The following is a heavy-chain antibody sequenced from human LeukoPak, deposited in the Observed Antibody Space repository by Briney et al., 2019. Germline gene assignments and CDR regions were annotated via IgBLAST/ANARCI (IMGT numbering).Heavy chain of an antibody. CDR2: IYYSGST. CDR1: GGSISRYY. D-gene: IGHD5-12*01. V-gene: IGHV4-59*01. J-gene: IGHJ3*02. CDR3: ARDQWISSGDAFDI. Sequence: SETLSLTCTVSGGSISRYYWSWIRQPPGKGLEWIGYIYYSGSTNYNPSLKSRVTISVDTSKNQFSLKLSSVTAADTAVYYCARDQWISSGDAFDIWGQGTMVTVSS.